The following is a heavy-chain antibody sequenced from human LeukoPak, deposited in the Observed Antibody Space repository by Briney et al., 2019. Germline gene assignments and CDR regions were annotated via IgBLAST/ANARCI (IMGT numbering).Heavy chain of an antibody. CDR3: ARAEAIDY. CDR2: INPNSGDT. J-gene: IGHJ4*02. V-gene: IGHV1-2*02. CDR1: GYIFTAYY. Sequence: GASVKVSCKASGYIFTAYYMHWVRQAPGQGLEWMGWINPNSGDTKYAQKFQGRFTMTRDTSTSTADLELKSLIYDDTAVYYCARAEAIDYWGQGTLVTVSS.